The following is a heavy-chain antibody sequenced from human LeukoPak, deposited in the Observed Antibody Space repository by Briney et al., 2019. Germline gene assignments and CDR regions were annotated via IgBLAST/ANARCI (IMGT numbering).Heavy chain of an antibody. CDR2: ISSSGSTI. CDR3: ARDPSYPGAFDI. Sequence: GGSLRLSCAASGFTFSDYYMSWIRQAPGKGLEWVSYISSSGSTIYYADSVKGRLTVSRDNAKNSLYLQMNSLRAEDTAVYYCARDPSYPGAFDIWGQGTMVTVSS. D-gene: IGHD2-21*01. J-gene: IGHJ3*02. CDR1: GFTFSDYY. V-gene: IGHV3-11*01.